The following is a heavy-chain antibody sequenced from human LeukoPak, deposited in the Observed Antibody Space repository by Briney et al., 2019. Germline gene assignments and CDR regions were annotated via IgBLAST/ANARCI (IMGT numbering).Heavy chain of an antibody. CDR1: GYTLTELS. CDR2: FDPEDGET. J-gene: IGHJ3*02. D-gene: IGHD6-13*01. CDR3: ATYSSSRDAFDI. V-gene: IGHV1-24*01. Sequence: ASVKVSSKVSGYTLTELSMHWVRQAPGKGLEWMGGFDPEDGETIYAQKFQGRVTMTEDTSTDTAYMELSSLRSEDTAVYYCATYSSSRDAFDIWGQGTMVTVSS.